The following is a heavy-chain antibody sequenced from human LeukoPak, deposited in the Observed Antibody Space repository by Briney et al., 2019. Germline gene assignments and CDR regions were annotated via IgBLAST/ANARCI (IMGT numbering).Heavy chain of an antibody. CDR3: ARGPSSTIVVGLEP. CDR2: MNPNSGNT. J-gene: IGHJ5*02. CDR1: GYTFTSYD. Sequence: GASVKVSCKASGYTFTSYDINWVRQATGQGLEWMGWMNPNSGNTGYAQKFQGRVTMTRNTSISTAYMELSSLRSEDTAVYYCARGPSSTIVVGLEPWGQGTLVTVSS. V-gene: IGHV1-8*01. D-gene: IGHD2-21*01.